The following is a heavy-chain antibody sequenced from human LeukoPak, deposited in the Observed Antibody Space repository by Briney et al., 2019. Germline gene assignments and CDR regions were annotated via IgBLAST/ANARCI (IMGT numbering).Heavy chain of an antibody. CDR3: AKDLSRHYDILTGLDY. CDR1: GFTFSNYV. Sequence: PGGSLRLSCAASGFTFSNYVMQWVRQAPGKGLEWVALIAHDGSNKYYADSVKGRFTISRDNSKNTLYPQMNSLRAEDTAVYYCAKDLSRHYDILTGLDYWGQGTLVTVST. V-gene: IGHV3-30*18. D-gene: IGHD3-9*01. J-gene: IGHJ4*02. CDR2: IAHDGSNK.